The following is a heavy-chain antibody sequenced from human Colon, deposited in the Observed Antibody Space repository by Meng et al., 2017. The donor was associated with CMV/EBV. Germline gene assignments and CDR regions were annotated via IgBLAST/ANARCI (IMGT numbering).Heavy chain of an antibody. J-gene: IGHJ4*02. D-gene: IGHD6-13*01. V-gene: IGHV4-34*01. CDR2: IHHSGST. CDR3: ASILFAAAAGGWGGY. Sequence: QVQLRKWGAGLFRPPETLSLTCTVYGGSLSGYYWTWIRQPPGKGLEWIGEIHHSGSTFYNPSLNNRVSISVDTSKNQFSLNLRSVTAADTAVYYCASILFAAAAGGWGGYWGQGTLVTVSS. CDR1: GGSLSGYY.